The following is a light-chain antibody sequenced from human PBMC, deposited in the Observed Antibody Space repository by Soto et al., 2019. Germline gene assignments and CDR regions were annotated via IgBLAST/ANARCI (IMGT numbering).Light chain of an antibody. V-gene: IGKV3-20*01. J-gene: IGKJ2*01. Sequence: EIVLTQSPVTLSLSPGERATLSCRASQSVNSNYLAWYQHKPGQAPRLLIYDASSRVAGIPDRFSGSGSGTDFTLTISRLEPEDFAVYSCQQYGSSPETFGQGTKLEIK. CDR3: QQYGSSPET. CDR2: DAS. CDR1: QSVNSNY.